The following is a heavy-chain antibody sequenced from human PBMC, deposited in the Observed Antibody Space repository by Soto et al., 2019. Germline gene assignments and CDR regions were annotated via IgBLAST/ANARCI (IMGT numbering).Heavy chain of an antibody. V-gene: IGHV3-21*01. CDR2: VSKSDYT. CDR1: GFNFNNYG. Sequence: GGSLRLSCAVSGFNFNNYGINWVRQAPGKGLEWVSSVSKSDYTYYSDSVKGRFTISRDNAKNSVSLQMNTLRAEDMAVYYCAREDSIIIPAVSDFWGQGTLVTVSS. D-gene: IGHD2-2*01. J-gene: IGHJ4*02. CDR3: AREDSIIIPAVSDF.